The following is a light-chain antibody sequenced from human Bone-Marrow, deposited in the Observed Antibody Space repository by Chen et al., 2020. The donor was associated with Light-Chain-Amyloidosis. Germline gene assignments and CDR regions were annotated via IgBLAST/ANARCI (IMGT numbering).Light chain of an antibody. J-gene: IGLJ3*02. Sequence: SYVLTQPSSVSVAPGQTATIACGGNNIGSTGVHWYQQTPGQAPLLVVYDDSDRPSGIPERLSGSNSGNTAALTSSRVEAGEEADYYCQVWDRSSDRPVFGGGTKLTVL. V-gene: IGLV3-21*02. CDR3: QVWDRSSDRPV. CDR1: NIGSTG. CDR2: DDS.